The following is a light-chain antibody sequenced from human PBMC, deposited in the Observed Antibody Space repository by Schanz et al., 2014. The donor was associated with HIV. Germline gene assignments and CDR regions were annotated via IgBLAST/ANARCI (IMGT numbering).Light chain of an antibody. CDR3: QQCVTYPYT. J-gene: IGKJ2*01. CDR2: AAS. CDR1: QGIGNE. Sequence: DIQMTQSPSSLSASVGDTVTITCRASQGIGNELGWYQQKPGKAPKRLIYAASFLQSEVPSRFSGSGSGTSFTLTITSLQPDDFATYYCQQCVTYPYTFGQGTKLDIK. V-gene: IGKV1-17*01.